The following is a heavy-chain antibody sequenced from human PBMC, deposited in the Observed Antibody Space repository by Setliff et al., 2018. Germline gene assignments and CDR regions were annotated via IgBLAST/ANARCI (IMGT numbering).Heavy chain of an antibody. V-gene: IGHV4-59*11. CDR1: GASINSHY. CDR3: ARDRSYYASGSFTKWFDY. CDR2: FFYSGDS. D-gene: IGHD3-10*01. J-gene: IGHJ4*02. Sequence: SETLSLTCTVSGASINSHYWSWIRQPPGKGLEWIGLFFYSGDSRYNPSLKSRVTMSVDASRNQFSLKLSSVTAADTAIYYCARDRSYYASGSFTKWFDYWGQGTLV.